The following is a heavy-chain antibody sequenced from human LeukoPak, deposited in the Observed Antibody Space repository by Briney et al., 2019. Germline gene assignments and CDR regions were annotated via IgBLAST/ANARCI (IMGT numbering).Heavy chain of an antibody. V-gene: IGHV4-59*01. CDR2: THYSGTG. D-gene: IGHD3-22*01. CDR1: GGPIIASY. CDR3: ARVRFYDTTGYSTSYYLDY. Sequence: PSETLSLTCAVSGGPIIASYWSWLRQPPGTGLEWIGYTHYSGTGNYNPSLKSRVTISIDTSKNRFSLRLTSVTAADTAVYYCARVRFYDTTGYSTSYYLDYWGQGALVTVSS. J-gene: IGHJ4*02.